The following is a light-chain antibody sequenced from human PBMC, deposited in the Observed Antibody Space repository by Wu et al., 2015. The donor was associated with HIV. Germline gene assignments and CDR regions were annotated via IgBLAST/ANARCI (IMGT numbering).Light chain of an antibody. CDR1: QSVSSSY. Sequence: EIVLTQSPGTLSLSPGERATLSCRASQSVSSSYLAWYQQKPGQAPRLLIYGASSRATGIPDRFGGSGSGTDFTLTISRLEPEDFAVYYCQQYVTSPPGITFGPGTKVDIQ. V-gene: IGKV3-20*01. J-gene: IGKJ3*01. CDR2: GAS. CDR3: QQYVTSPPGIT.